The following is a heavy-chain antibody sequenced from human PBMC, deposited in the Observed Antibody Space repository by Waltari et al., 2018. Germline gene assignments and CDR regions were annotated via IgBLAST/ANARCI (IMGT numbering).Heavy chain of an antibody. D-gene: IGHD3-22*01. CDR2: IIPIFGTA. CDR1: GYTFTSYD. CDR3: ARAYYDSSGIAL. J-gene: IGHJ5*02. V-gene: IGHV1-69*01. Sequence: QVQLVQSGAEVKKPGASVKVSCKASGYTFTSYDVNWVRQATGQGLEWMGGIIPIFGTANYAQKFQGRVTITADESTSTAYMELSSLRSEDTAVYYCARAYYDSSGIALWGQGTLVTVSS.